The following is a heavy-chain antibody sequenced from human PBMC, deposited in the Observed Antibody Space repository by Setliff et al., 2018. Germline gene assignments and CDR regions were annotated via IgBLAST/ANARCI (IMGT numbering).Heavy chain of an antibody. D-gene: IGHD1-26*01. V-gene: IGHV3-74*01. CDR2: LNEDGSIT. CDR3: ASANTTGYYYFDY. CDR1: GFTFSSSS. Sequence: PGESLRLSCAASGFTFSSSSMTWVRQAPGKGLVWVSRLNEDGSITNYADSVKGRFTISRDNAKNSVYLQMNSLRAEDTAVYYCASANTTGYYYFDYWGQGTLVTVSS. J-gene: IGHJ4*02.